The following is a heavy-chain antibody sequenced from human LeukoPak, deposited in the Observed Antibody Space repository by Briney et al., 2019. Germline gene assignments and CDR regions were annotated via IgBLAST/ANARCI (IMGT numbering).Heavy chain of an antibody. J-gene: IGHJ4*02. Sequence: GSLRLSCAASGFTFSSYAMSWVRQAPGKGLEWVSAISGSGGSTYYADSVKGRFTISRDNSKNTLYLQTNSLRAEDTAVYYCAKVLRPRVVVVIGAWDYWGQGTLVTVSS. CDR1: GFTFSSYA. V-gene: IGHV3-23*01. CDR2: ISGSGGST. D-gene: IGHD3-22*01. CDR3: AKVLRPRVVVVIGAWDY.